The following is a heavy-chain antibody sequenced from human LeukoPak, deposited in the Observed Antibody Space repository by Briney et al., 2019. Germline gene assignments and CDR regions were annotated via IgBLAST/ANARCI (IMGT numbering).Heavy chain of an antibody. CDR1: GYTFNYYY. CDR3: ARGLGTVTTLNYYVAD. CDR2: INPNSGGA. Sequence: VASVKVSCKASGYTFNYYYMHWVRQAPGQGLEWMGWINPNSGGANYARKFQGRVTMTRDTSISTVFLEVSRLRSDDTAVYYCARGLGTVTTLNYYVADWGQGTLVTVSS. J-gene: IGHJ4*02. V-gene: IGHV1-2*02. D-gene: IGHD4-17*01.